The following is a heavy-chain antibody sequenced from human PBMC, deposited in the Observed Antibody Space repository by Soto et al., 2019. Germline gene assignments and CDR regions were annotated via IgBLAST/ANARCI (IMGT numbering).Heavy chain of an antibody. Sequence: GESLKISCKGSGYTFTNYWIGCVRQMPGKGLEWMVIIYPGDSDTKYNPSFQGQVTISADKSIDTTYLRWSSLKASDTAIYYCAASIFYYGMDVWGQGTTVTVSS. CDR1: GYTFTNYW. V-gene: IGHV5-51*01. CDR2: IYPGDSDT. J-gene: IGHJ6*02. CDR3: AASIFYYGMDV.